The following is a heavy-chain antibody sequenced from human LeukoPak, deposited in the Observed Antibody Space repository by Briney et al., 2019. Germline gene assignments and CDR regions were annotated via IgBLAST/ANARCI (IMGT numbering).Heavy chain of an antibody. Sequence: GGSLRLSCAASGFTFSSYAMHWVRQAPGKGLEWVAVISYDGSNKYYADSVKGRFTISRDNSKNTLYLQMNSLRAEDTAVYYCARGSYGSGSALDYWGQGTLVTVSS. D-gene: IGHD3-10*01. V-gene: IGHV3-30-3*01. CDR2: ISYDGSNK. CDR1: GFTFSSYA. CDR3: ARGSYGSGSALDY. J-gene: IGHJ4*02.